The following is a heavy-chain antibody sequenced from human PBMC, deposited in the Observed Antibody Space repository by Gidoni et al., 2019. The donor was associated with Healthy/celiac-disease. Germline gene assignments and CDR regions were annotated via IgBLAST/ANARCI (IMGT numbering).Heavy chain of an antibody. CDR2: IKQDGSEK. D-gene: IGHD3-10*01. Sequence: EVQLVESGGGLVQPGGSLRLSCAASGFTFSSYWMSWVRQAPGKGLEWVANIKQDGSEKYYVDSVKGRFTISRDNAKNSLYLQMNSLRAEDTAVYYCARDPRRMVRGVIPYWGQGTLVTVSS. J-gene: IGHJ4*02. CDR1: GFTFSSYW. CDR3: ARDPRRMVRGVIPY. V-gene: IGHV3-7*03.